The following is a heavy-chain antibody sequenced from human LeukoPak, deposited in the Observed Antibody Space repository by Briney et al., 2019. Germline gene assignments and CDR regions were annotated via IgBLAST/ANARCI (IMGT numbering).Heavy chain of an antibody. V-gene: IGHV4-59*01. Sequence: SETLSLTCTVSGGSISSYYWSWIRQPPGKGLEWIGYIYYSGNPKYNSSLKSRVTISLVTSKNQFSLKLSSVTAADTAVYYCARIKIDYMAITLRPNYYFDYWGQGTLVTVSS. CDR2: IYYSGNP. CDR1: GGSISSYY. CDR3: ARIKIDYMAITLRPNYYFDY. J-gene: IGHJ4*02. D-gene: IGHD5-24*01.